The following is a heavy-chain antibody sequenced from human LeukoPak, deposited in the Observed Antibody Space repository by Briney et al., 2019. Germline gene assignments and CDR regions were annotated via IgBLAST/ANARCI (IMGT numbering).Heavy chain of an antibody. V-gene: IGHV3-21*01. D-gene: IGHD2-2*01. J-gene: IGHJ5*02. CDR1: GFTFSSYS. CDR3: ARDRAPVVPAAMWFDP. CDR2: ISSSSSYI. Sequence: GRSLRLSCAASGFTFSSYSMNWVRQAPGKGLEWVSSISSSSSYIYYADSVKGRFTISRDNAKNSLYLQMNSLRAEDTAVYYCARDRAPVVPAAMWFDPWGQGTLVTVSS.